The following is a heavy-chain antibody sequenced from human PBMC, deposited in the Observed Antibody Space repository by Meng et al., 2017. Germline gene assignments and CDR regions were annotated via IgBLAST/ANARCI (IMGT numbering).Heavy chain of an antibody. D-gene: IGHD4/OR15-4a*01. V-gene: IGHV1-69*05. CDR1: GGTFSSYA. Sequence: SVKVSCKASGGTFSSYAISWVRQAPGQGLEWMGGIIPTFGTANYEQKFQGRVTITTDESTSTAYMELSSLRSEDTAVYYCARVDGGRYGTKGYYYGMDVWGQGTTVTVSS. CDR2: IIPTFGTA. CDR3: ARVDGGRYGTKGYYYGMDV. J-gene: IGHJ6*02.